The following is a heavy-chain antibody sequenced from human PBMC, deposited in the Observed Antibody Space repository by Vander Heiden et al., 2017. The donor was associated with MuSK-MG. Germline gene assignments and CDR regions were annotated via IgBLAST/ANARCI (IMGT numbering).Heavy chain of an antibody. CDR2: ISWDSGGI. CDR1: GLTFDDYA. V-gene: IGHV3-9*01. J-gene: IGHJ6*03. Sequence: EVQLVPSGGRLAQPARFLIPSSAASGLTFDDYAIHWVWQVPGKGLEWVSGISWDSGGIGYADSVKGRFTISRDNAKNSLYLQMNSLRPEDTALYDCAKGFRYYYYMDVWGKGTTVTVSS. CDR3: AKGFRYYYYMDV.